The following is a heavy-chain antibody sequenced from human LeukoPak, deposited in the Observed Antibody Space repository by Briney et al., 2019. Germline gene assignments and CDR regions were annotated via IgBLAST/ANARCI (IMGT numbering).Heavy chain of an antibody. CDR1: GFTFSSYW. D-gene: IGHD4-17*01. J-gene: IGHJ4*02. CDR2: IKQDGSEK. Sequence: GGSLRLSCAASGFTFSSYWMSWVRQAPGKGLEWVANIKQDGSEKYYVDSVKGRFTISRDNAENSLYLQMNSLRAEDTAVYYCARTDYGDYDPPAPDYWGQGTLVTVSS. V-gene: IGHV3-7*04. CDR3: ARTDYGDYDPPAPDY.